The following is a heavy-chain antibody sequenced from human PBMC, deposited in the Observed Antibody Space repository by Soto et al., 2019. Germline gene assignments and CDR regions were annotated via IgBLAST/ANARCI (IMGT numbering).Heavy chain of an antibody. V-gene: IGHV4-39*01. D-gene: IGHD3-9*01. J-gene: IGHJ6*02. CDR1: GGSISSSSYY. CDR2: IYYSGST. Sequence: PSETLSLTCTVSGGSISSSSYYWGWIRQPPGKGLEWIGSIYYSGSTYYNPSLKSRVTISVDTSKNQFSLKLSSVTAADTAVYYCAIGLGVLRYFDWLPHYGMDVWGQGTTVTVSS. CDR3: AIGLGVLRYFDWLPHYGMDV.